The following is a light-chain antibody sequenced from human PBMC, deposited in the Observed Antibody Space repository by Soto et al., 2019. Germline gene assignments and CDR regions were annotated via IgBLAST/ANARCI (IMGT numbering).Light chain of an antibody. J-gene: IGKJ1*01. CDR3: QQYGNSHVT. Sequence: ELVLTHSPGALSLSPGDRATRFCRPSQSLSSSYLAWCQQKPGQAPRRLIYCASSRSTGSPDRFSGSGSGTDFTLTISRLEPEEVAVYYCQQYGNSHVTFGQGTKVDIK. CDR1: QSLSSSY. CDR2: CAS. V-gene: IGKV3-20*01.